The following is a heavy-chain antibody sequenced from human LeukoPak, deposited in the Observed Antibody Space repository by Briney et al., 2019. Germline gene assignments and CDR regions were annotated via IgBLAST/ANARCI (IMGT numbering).Heavy chain of an antibody. CDR1: GYTFTGYY. V-gene: IGHV1-2*02. D-gene: IGHD3-22*01. CDR3: ARGTYDSSGYYYLSWAFDI. J-gene: IGHJ3*02. Sequence: ASVKVSCKASGYTFTGYYMHWVRQAPGQGLEWMGWINPNSGGTNYAQKFQGRVTMTRDTSISTAYMELSRLRSDDTAVYYCARGTYDSSGYYYLSWAFDIWGQGTMVTVSS. CDR2: INPNSGGT.